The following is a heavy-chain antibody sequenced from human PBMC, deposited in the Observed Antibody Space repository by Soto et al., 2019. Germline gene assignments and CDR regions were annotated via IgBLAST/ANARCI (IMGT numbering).Heavy chain of an antibody. Sequence: EVQLLESGGGLVQPGGSLRLSCAASGFTFSSYAMSWVRQAPGKGLEWVSGMSGSGGTAYYRDSGKCRFTISRDNSKQTLYLQMNSLRAEDTARYYCAKGPIFGVENIYDYWGQGTLVTVSS. J-gene: IGHJ4*02. CDR2: MSGSGGTA. CDR1: GFTFSSYA. V-gene: IGHV3-23*01. D-gene: IGHD3-3*01. CDR3: AKGPIFGVENIYDY.